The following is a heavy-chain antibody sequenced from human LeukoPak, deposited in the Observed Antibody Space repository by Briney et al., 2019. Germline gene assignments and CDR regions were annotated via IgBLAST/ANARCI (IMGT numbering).Heavy chain of an antibody. Sequence: SVKVSCKASGGTFSSYAISWVRQAPGQGLEWMGGIIPIFGSANYAQKFQGRVTITTDESTSTAYMELSSLRSEDTAVYYCARGNITMIVVQAFDIWGQGTMVTVSS. CDR1: GGTFSSYA. V-gene: IGHV1-69*05. CDR3: ARGNITMIVVQAFDI. CDR2: IIPIFGSA. D-gene: IGHD3-22*01. J-gene: IGHJ3*02.